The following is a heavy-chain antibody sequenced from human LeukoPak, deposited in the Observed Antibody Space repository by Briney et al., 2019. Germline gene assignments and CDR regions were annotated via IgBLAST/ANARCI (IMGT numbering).Heavy chain of an antibody. CDR1: GGSISSGSYY. D-gene: IGHD3-3*01. V-gene: IGHV4-61*02. CDR3: ARDANDFWSGYSDY. CDR2: IYTSGST. Sequence: SETLSLTCTVSGGSISSGSYYWSWIRQPAGKGLEWIGRIYTSGSTNYNPSLKSRVTISVHTSKNQFSLKLSSVTAADTAVYYCARDANDFWSGYSDYWGQGTLVTVSS. J-gene: IGHJ4*02.